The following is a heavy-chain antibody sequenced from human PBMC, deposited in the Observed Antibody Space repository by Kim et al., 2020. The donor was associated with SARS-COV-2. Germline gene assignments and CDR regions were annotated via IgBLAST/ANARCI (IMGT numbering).Heavy chain of an antibody. V-gene: IGHV4-59*12. J-gene: IGHJ6*02. CDR1: GGSISSYY. CDR3: ARVSYGSGSYMPYYGMAV. D-gene: IGHD3-10*01. CDR2: IYYSGST. Sequence: SETLSLTCTVSGGSISSYYWSWIRQPPGKGLEWIGYIYYSGSTNYNPSLKSRVTISVDTSKNQFSLKLSSVTAADTAVYYCARVSYGSGSYMPYYGMAVWGQGTTVTVSS.